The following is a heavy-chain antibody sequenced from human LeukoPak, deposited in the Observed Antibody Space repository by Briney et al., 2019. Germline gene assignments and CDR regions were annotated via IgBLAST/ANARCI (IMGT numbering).Heavy chain of an antibody. D-gene: IGHD3-10*01. CDR1: GFTFSSYW. V-gene: IGHV3-7*01. J-gene: IGHJ4*02. Sequence: PGGSLRLSCAASGFTFSSYWMSWVRQAPGKGLEWVANIKQDGSEKYYVDSVKGRFTISRDNAKNSLYLQMNSLRAEDTAVYYCARTYYYGSGSYLVGYWGQGTLVTVSS. CDR3: ARTYYYGSGSYLVGY. CDR2: IKQDGSEK.